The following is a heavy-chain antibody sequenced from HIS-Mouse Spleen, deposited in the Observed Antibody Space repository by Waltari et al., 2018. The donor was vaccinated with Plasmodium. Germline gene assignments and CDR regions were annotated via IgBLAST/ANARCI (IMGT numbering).Heavy chain of an antibody. CDR3: ARLSIAVAGNCDY. CDR1: GGSISSSSYY. D-gene: IGHD6-19*01. Sequence: QLQLQESGPGLVKPSETLSLTCTVSGGSISSSSYYWGWIRQPPGKGLEWIGSIYYSGRPDYNPALKSRVTISVETSKTQFSRKLRSVTAAETAVYYCARLSIAVAGNCDYWGQGTLVTVSS. V-gene: IGHV4-39*01. CDR2: IYYSGRP. J-gene: IGHJ4*02.